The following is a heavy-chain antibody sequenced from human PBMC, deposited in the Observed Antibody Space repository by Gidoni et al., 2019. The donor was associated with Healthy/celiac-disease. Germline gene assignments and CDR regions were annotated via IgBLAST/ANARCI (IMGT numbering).Heavy chain of an antibody. Sequence: QVQLQESGPGLVKPSQTLSLTCTVSGVSLTSGGYYWSWIRQHPGKGLEWIGYIYYSGSTYYNPSLKSRVTISVDTSKNQFSLKLSSVTAADTAVYYCARDILSHNYDSSGYYSDWGQGTLVTVSS. CDR2: IYYSGST. D-gene: IGHD3-22*01. V-gene: IGHV4-31*03. CDR3: ARDILSHNYDSSGYYSD. CDR1: GVSLTSGGYY. J-gene: IGHJ4*02.